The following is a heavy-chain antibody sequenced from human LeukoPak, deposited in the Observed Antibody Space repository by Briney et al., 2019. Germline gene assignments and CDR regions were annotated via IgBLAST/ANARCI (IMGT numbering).Heavy chain of an antibody. CDR2: ISNSASST. V-gene: IGHV3-23*01. Sequence: GGSLRLSCAASGFTFSTYAMSWVRQAPGKGLEWVSSISNSASSTYYADSVKGRFTISRDKSRNTLYLQMNSLRADDTAVYYCAKLLRITMVRDAFDIWGQGTMVTISS. D-gene: IGHD3-10*01. J-gene: IGHJ3*02. CDR1: GFTFSTYA. CDR3: AKLLRITMVRDAFDI.